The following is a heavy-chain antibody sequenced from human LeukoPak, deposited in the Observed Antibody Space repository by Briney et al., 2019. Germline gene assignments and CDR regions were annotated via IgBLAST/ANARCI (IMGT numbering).Heavy chain of an antibody. V-gene: IGHV3-30*02. J-gene: IGHJ4*02. CDR2: IRYDGSNK. D-gene: IGHD2-15*01. CDR1: GFTFSSYG. CDR3: AKDESPIVVVVAATPFDY. Sequence: PGGSLRLSCAASGFTFSSYGMHWVRQAPGKGLEWVAFIRYDGSNKYYADSVKGRFTISRDNSKNTLYLQMNSLRAEDTAVYYCAKDESPIVVVVAATPFDYWGQGTLVTVSS.